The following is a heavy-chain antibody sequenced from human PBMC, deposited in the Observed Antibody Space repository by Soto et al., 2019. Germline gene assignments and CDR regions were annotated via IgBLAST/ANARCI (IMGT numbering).Heavy chain of an antibody. CDR2: IYPDDPDT. CDR1: GYNFATYW. CDR3: ARRSRGYSFKYFDP. V-gene: IGHV5-51*03. D-gene: IGHD3-22*01. J-gene: IGHJ5*02. Sequence: PGESLKISCRGSGYNFATYWIGWVRQMPGKGLEWMGIIYPDDPDTKYSPSFQGQVTISADKSISTAYLQWNSLKASDTAMYYCARRSRGYSFKYFDPWGQGTLVTVSS.